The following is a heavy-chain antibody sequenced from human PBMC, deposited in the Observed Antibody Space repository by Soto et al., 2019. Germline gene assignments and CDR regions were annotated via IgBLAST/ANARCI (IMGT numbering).Heavy chain of an antibody. Sequence: GASVKVSCKASGYTFTRYYMHWVRQATGQGLEWMGWMNPNSGNTGYAQKFQGRVAMTRNTSISTAYMELSRLRSDDTAVYYCARDASGSGWYLFDYWGQGTLVTVSS. CDR2: MNPNSGNT. D-gene: IGHD6-19*01. CDR1: GYTFTRYY. CDR3: ARDASGSGWYLFDY. J-gene: IGHJ4*02. V-gene: IGHV1-8*01.